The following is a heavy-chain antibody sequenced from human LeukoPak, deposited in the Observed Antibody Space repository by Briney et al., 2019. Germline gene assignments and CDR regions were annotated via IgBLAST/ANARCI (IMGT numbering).Heavy chain of an antibody. CDR1: GFTFSSYW. Sequence: GGSLRLSCAASGFTFSSYWMHWVRQAPGKGLVWVSRTNSDGSSTSYADSVKGRFTISRDNAKNTLYLQMNSLRAEDTAVYYCARDLGRGSYSLYYFDYWGQGTLVTVSS. J-gene: IGHJ4*02. V-gene: IGHV3-74*01. D-gene: IGHD3-16*01. CDR2: TNSDGSST. CDR3: ARDLGRGSYSLYYFDY.